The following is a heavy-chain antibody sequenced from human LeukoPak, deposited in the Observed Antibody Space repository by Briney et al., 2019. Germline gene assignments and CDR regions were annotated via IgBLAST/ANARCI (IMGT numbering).Heavy chain of an antibody. CDR2: ISGSDSST. CDR3: ARELKGSGSYYNPSLADY. CDR1: GFTFSSSA. Sequence: GGSLRLSCAASGFTFSSSAMSWVRQAPGKGLEWVSTISGSDSSTHYADSVKGRFTISRDNSKNTLYLQMNSLRAEDTAVYYCARELKGSGSYYNPSLADYWGQGTLVTVSS. J-gene: IGHJ4*02. V-gene: IGHV3-23*01. D-gene: IGHD3-10*01.